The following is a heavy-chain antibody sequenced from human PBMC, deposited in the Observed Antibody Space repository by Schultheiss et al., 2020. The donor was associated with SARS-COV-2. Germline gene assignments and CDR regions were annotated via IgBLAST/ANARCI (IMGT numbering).Heavy chain of an antibody. J-gene: IGHJ2*01. CDR3: ARDLGITVAADWYFDL. D-gene: IGHD6-19*01. CDR2: INHSGST. CDR1: GGSFSGYY. Sequence: SETLSLTCAVYGGSFSGYYWSWIRQPPGKGLEWIGEINHSGSTNYNPSLKSRVTISVDKSKNQFSLKLKSVTAADTAVYYCARDLGITVAADWYFDLWGRGTLVTVSS. V-gene: IGHV4-34*01.